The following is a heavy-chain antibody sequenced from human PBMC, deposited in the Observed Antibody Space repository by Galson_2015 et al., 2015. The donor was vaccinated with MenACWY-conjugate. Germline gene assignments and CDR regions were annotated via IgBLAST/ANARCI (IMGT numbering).Heavy chain of an antibody. V-gene: IGHV3-7*01. D-gene: IGHD6-19*01. CDR2: IKHDGSGK. J-gene: IGHJ3*01. CDR3: ARAKEQWLTKTFDV. Sequence: SLRLSCATSGFTFSNSWMGWVRQAPGKGLEWVANIKHDGSGKFYVDSVKGRFIISRDNAKNSLYLQMDSLRAEDTAVYFCARAKEQWLTKTFDVWGQGTWSPSLQ. CDR1: GFTFSNSW.